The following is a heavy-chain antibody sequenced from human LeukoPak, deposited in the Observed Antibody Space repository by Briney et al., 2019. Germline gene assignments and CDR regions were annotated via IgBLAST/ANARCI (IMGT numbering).Heavy chain of an antibody. CDR3: ARSGDYYDSSGYYSDY. CDR2: MKQDGSEK. V-gene: IGHV3-7*01. Sequence: PGGSLRLSCAASGFSLSRYWMSWVRQAPGKGLEWVANMKQDGSEKKYVDSVKGRFTISRDNTKNSLYLQMNSLRAEDTAVYYCARSGDYYDSSGYYSDYWGQGTLVTVSS. J-gene: IGHJ4*02. D-gene: IGHD3-22*01. CDR1: GFSLSRYW.